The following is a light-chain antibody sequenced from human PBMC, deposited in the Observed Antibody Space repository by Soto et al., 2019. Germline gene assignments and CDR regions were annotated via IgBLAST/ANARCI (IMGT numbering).Light chain of an antibody. V-gene: IGKV1-33*01. Sequence: DIQMTQSPSSLSASVGDRVTITCRASQDISNYLNWYQQRPGKAPKLLIYDASNLERGVPSRFSGTRSGTHFTFAITSLHPEFVATYYCQQSDSLPITFDQATRLEI. CDR1: QDISNY. CDR2: DAS. CDR3: QQSDSLPIT. J-gene: IGKJ5*01.